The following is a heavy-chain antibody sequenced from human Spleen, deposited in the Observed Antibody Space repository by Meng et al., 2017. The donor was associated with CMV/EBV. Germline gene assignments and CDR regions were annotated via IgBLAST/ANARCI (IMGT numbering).Heavy chain of an antibody. CDR2: ISSSSSYI. Sequence: GESLKISCAASGFTFSSYSMNWVRQAPGKGLEWVSSISSSSSYIYYADSVKGRFTISRDNAKNSLYLQMNSLRVEDTAVYYCARVSGSLHVAMGGAYYYYGMDVWGQGTTVTVSS. D-gene: IGHD1-26*01. CDR1: GFTFSSYS. CDR3: ARVSGSLHVAMGGAYYYYGMDV. V-gene: IGHV3-21*01. J-gene: IGHJ6*02.